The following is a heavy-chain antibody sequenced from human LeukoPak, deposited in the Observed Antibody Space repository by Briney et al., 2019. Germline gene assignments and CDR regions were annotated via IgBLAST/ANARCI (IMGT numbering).Heavy chain of an antibody. CDR3: ARVRDEWLVYNYFDY. Sequence: GGSLRLSCAASGFTFSSYAMRWVRQAPGKGLEWVAVISYDGSNKYYADSVKGRFTISRDNSKNTLYLQMNSLRAEDTALYYCARVRDEWLVYNYFDYWGQGTLVTVSS. CDR2: ISYDGSNK. D-gene: IGHD6-19*01. CDR1: GFTFSSYA. V-gene: IGHV3-30-3*01. J-gene: IGHJ4*02.